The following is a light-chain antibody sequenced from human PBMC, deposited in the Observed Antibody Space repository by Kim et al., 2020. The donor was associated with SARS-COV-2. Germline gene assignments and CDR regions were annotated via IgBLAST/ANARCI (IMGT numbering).Light chain of an antibody. CDR3: GAWDTSLIAWV. CDR1: NSNIGNNY. CDR2: DNN. Sequence: QSVLTQPPSVSAAPGQKVTISCSGSNSNIGNNYVSWYQQLPGTAPKLLIYDNNQRPSGIPDRFSGSKSGTSGTMDITGPQTGDEADFYCGAWDTSLIAWVFGGGTQLTVL. J-gene: IGLJ3*02. V-gene: IGLV1-51*01.